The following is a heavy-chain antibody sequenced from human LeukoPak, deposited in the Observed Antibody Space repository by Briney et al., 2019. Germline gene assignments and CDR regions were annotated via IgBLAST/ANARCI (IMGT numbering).Heavy chain of an antibody. CDR2: LYSGGDT. D-gene: IGHD6-13*01. CDR1: GSTVSSNY. Sequence: PGGSLRLSCAASGSTVSSNYMSWVRQAPGQGLEWVSVLYSGGDTYYADSVKGRFTISRDNSKNTLYLQMNSLRAEDTAVYFCARTPAGSGNWFDPWGQGTLVTVSS. J-gene: IGHJ5*02. V-gene: IGHV3-53*01. CDR3: ARTPAGSGNWFDP.